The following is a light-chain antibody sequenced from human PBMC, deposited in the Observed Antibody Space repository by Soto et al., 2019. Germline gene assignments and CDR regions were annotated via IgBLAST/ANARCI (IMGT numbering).Light chain of an antibody. CDR2: DAS. CDR1: QSISSW. Sequence: DIQMTQSPATLSATVGDRVIITCRASQSISSWLAWYQQKPGKARKLLIYDASSLESGVPSRFSGSGSGTEFTLTISSLQPEDFATYYCLQDYNYPITFGQGTRLEI. J-gene: IGKJ5*01. V-gene: IGKV1-5*01. CDR3: LQDYNYPIT.